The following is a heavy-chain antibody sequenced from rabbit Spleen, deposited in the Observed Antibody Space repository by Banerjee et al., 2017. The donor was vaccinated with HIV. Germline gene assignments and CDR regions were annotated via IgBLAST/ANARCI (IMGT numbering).Heavy chain of an antibody. CDR1: GFTISTYYY. V-gene: IGHV1S45*01. CDR3: ARAGGGVYAFDL. J-gene: IGHJ4*01. Sequence: QEQLEESGGGLVQPEGSLALTCKASGFTISTYYYMCWVRQAPGKGLEWIGCIFGGSVGNTAYATWAKGRFTISKTSSTTLTLQMTSLTAADTATYFCARAGGGVYAFDLWGPGTLVTVS. CDR2: IFGGSVGNT. D-gene: IGHD4-2*01.